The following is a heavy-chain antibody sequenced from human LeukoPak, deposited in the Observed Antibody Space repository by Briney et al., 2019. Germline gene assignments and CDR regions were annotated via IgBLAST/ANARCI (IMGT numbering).Heavy chain of an antibody. V-gene: IGHV3-48*04. CDR1: GFTFSSYS. CDR2: ISSSSSTI. CDR3: ASPSYSYGAFDI. D-gene: IGHD5-18*01. J-gene: IGHJ3*02. Sequence: PGGSLRLSCAASGFTFSSYSMNWVRQAPGKELEWVSYISSSSSTIYYADSVKGRFTISRDNAKNSLYLQMNSLRAEDTAVYYCASPSYSYGAFDIWGQGTMVTVSS.